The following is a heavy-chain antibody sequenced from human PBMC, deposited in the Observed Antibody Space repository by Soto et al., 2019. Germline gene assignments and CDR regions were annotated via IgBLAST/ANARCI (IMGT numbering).Heavy chain of an antibody. Sequence: ESGPALVRPTQTLTLTCPFSGFSLSTGGVGVGWIRQPPGKALEWLALFYWNDDKRYSPSLKSRLTITKDTSKNQVVLTMTNMDPVDTATYYCARRPPYTNYLDYWGQGTLVTVSS. J-gene: IGHJ4*02. CDR2: FYWNDDK. CDR3: ARRPPYTNYLDY. CDR1: GFSLSTGGVG. D-gene: IGHD4-4*01. V-gene: IGHV2-5*01.